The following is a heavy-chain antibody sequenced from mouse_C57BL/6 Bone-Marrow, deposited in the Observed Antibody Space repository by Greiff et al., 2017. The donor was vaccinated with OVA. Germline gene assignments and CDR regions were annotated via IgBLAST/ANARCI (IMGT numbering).Heavy chain of an antibody. J-gene: IGHJ1*03. CDR1: GYTFTSYW. V-gene: IGHV1-74*01. D-gene: IGHD2-2*01. Sequence: VQLQQSGAELMKPGASVKLSCKATGYTFTSYWMHWVKQRPGQGLEWIGRIHPSDSDTNYNQKFKGKATLTVDKSSSTAYMQLSSLTSEDSAVYYCAIGIYYGYGYWYFDVWGTGTTVTVSS. CDR3: AIGIYYGYGYWYFDV. CDR2: IHPSDSDT.